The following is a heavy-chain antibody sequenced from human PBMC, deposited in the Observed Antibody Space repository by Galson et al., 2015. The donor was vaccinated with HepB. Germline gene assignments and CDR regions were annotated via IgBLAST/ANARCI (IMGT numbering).Heavy chain of an antibody. J-gene: IGHJ6*02. Sequence: SVKVSCKASGYTFTSYGISWVRQAPGQGLEWMGWISAYNGNTNYAQKLQGRVTMTTDTSTSTAYMELRSLRSDDTAVYYCARDEGIVVVPAAMNDCYYYYGMDVWGQGTTVTVSS. D-gene: IGHD2-2*01. CDR1: GYTFTSYG. CDR2: ISAYNGNT. CDR3: ARDEGIVVVPAAMNDCYYYYGMDV. V-gene: IGHV1-18*04.